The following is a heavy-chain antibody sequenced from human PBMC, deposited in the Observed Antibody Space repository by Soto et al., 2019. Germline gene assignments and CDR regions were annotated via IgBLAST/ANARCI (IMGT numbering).Heavy chain of an antibody. CDR1: EFTFSRYA. CDR2: ISSSGVGT. D-gene: IGHD2-15*01. V-gene: IGHV3-23*01. J-gene: IGHJ6*02. CDR3: ARAIVVVVAATLHPAYYGMDV. Sequence: HPGGSLRLSCAVSEFTFSRYAMCWVRQAAGKGLEWVSSISSSGVGTYYADSVKGRFTISRDNSKNTLYLQMNSLRAEDTAVYYCARAIVVVVAATLHPAYYGMDVWGQGPTVTVSS.